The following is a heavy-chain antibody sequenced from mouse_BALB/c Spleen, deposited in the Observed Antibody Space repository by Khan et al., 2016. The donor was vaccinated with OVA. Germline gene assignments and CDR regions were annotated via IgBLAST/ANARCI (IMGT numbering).Heavy chain of an antibody. Sequence: EVELVESGGDLVKPGGSLKLSCAASGFTFSTYGMSWVRQAPDKRLEWVATVSTGGSYTYSPDSVKGRFTISRDNAKNTLYLQMIGLRSEDTAMFYCTRLSYYYSSEGFAYWGQGTLVTVSA. J-gene: IGHJ3*01. CDR1: GFTFSTYG. V-gene: IGHV5-6*01. D-gene: IGHD1-1*01. CDR3: TRLSYYYSSEGFAY. CDR2: VSTGGSYT.